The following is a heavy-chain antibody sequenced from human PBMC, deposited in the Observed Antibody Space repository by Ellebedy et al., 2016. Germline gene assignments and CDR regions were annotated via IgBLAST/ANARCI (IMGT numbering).Heavy chain of an antibody. CDR1: GFTFSSYW. Sequence: GESLKISXAASGFTFSSYWMSWVRQAPGKGLEWVANIKQDGSEKYYVDSVKGRFTISRDNAKNTLYLQMNSLRAEDTAVYYCARDDGSGFYYFDYWGQGTLVTVSS. V-gene: IGHV3-7*01. CDR2: IKQDGSEK. J-gene: IGHJ4*02. D-gene: IGHD3-10*01. CDR3: ARDDGSGFYYFDY.